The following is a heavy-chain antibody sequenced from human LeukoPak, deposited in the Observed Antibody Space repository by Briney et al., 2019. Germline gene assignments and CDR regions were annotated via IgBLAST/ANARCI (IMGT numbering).Heavy chain of an antibody. V-gene: IGHV4-34*01. CDR3: ARFAERHLYYYYYYGMDV. J-gene: IGHJ6*02. CDR2: INHSGST. Sequence: SETLSLTCAVYGGSFSGYYWSWIRQPPGKGLEWIGEINHSGSTNYNPSLKSRVTISVDTSKNQFSLKLSSVTAADTAVYYCARFAERHLYYYYYYGMDVWGQGTTVTVSS. CDR1: GGSFSGYY.